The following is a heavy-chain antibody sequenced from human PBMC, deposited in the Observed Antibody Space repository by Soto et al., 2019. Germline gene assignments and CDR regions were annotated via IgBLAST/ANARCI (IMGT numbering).Heavy chain of an antibody. J-gene: IGHJ3*02. CDR2: ISGSGGST. CDR1: GFTFSSYA. V-gene: IGHV3-23*01. D-gene: IGHD5-12*01. CDR3: AKDLGTHIVATDFDAFDI. Sequence: GGSLRLSCAASGFTFSSYAMSWVRQAPGKGLEWVSAISGSGGSTYYADSVKGRFTISRDNSKNTLYLQMNSLRAEDTAVYYCAKDLGTHIVATDFDAFDIWGQGTMVTVSS.